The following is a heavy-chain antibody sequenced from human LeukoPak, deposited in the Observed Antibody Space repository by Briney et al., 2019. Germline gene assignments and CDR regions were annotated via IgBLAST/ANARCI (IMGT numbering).Heavy chain of an antibody. J-gene: IGHJ3*01. Sequence: RASETLSLTCAVYGGSFSGYYWSWIRQPPGKGLEWIGYIYYSGSTNYNPSPKSRVTISVDTSKNQFSLNLTSVTTADTAVYYCARVSCSSTSCPRRDALDVWGQGTMVTVSS. D-gene: IGHD2-2*01. CDR1: GGSFSGYY. CDR3: ARVSCSSTSCPRRDALDV. V-gene: IGHV4-59*01. CDR2: IYYSGST.